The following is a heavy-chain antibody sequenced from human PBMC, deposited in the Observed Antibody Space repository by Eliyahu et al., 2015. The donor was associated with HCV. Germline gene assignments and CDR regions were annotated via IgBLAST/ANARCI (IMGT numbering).Heavy chain of an antibody. CDR2: ISGSGGST. D-gene: IGHD2-2*02. V-gene: IGHV3-23*01. Sequence: EVQLLESGGGLVQPGGSLRLSCAASGFTFXSXXXXXVRQAPGKGLEWVSAISGSGGSTYYADXVKGRFTISRDNSKNTLYLQMNSLRAEDTAVYYCAKVMGPKKCISSTSCYTWDYWGQGTLVTVSS. CDR1: GFTFXSXX. CDR3: AKVMGPKKCISSTSCYTWDY. J-gene: IGHJ4*02.